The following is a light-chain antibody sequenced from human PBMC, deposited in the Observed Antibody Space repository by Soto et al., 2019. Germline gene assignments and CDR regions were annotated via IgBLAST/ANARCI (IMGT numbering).Light chain of an antibody. J-gene: IGKJ1*01. CDR3: QQLNRFPRT. V-gene: IGKV1-9*01. Sequence: DLQLTQSPSFLSASVGDRVTITCRASQDISSYLAWYQQRPGKVPRFLTHSASTLQSGVPSRFSATGSGTTFTLTIISLQPEDIATYYCQQLNRFPRTFGQGTKVEV. CDR2: SAS. CDR1: QDISSY.